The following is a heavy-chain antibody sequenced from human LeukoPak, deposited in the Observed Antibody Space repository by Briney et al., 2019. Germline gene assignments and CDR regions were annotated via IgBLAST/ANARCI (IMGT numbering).Heavy chain of an antibody. J-gene: IGHJ4*02. V-gene: IGHV3-48*03. Sequence: PGGSLRLSCAASGFTFSSYEMNWVRQAPGKGLEWVSYISSSGSTIYYADSVKGRFTISRDNAKNSLYLQMNSLRGEDTAVYYCAKEVGGSLEIFDYWGQGTLVTVSS. CDR1: GFTFSSYE. CDR3: AKEVGGSLEIFDY. D-gene: IGHD1-26*01. CDR2: ISSSGSTI.